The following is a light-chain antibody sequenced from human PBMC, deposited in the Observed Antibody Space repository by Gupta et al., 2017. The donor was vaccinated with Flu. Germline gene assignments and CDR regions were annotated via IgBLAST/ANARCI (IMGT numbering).Light chain of an antibody. V-gene: IGKV1-39*01. CDR3: QQMYSTHSMYT. Sequence: DIQITQSPSSLSASVGDRVTITCRASQSISSYLNWYQQKPGKAPKLLIYAASSLQRGVRSRFSGSGDGTDFTLTISSRQPEDFATYYCQQMYSTHSMYTFGQGTKLEIK. CDR1: QSISSY. J-gene: IGKJ2*01. CDR2: AAS.